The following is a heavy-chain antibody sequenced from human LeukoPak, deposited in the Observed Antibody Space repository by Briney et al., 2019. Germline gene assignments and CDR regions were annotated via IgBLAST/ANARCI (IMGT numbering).Heavy chain of an antibody. V-gene: IGHV4-39*01. D-gene: IGHD6-25*01. CDR2: MYHSGST. CDR1: GGSISSGNYY. J-gene: IGHJ4*02. CDR3: AAAFDY. Sequence: SETLSLTCTVSGGSISSGNYYWGWIRQPPGKGLEWIGNMYHSGSTYYNPSLESRVTISLDTSKNQFSLKLSSVTAADTAVYYCAAAFDYWGQGTLVTVSS.